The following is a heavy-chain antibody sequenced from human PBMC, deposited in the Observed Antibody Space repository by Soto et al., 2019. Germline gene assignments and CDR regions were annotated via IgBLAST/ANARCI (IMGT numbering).Heavy chain of an antibody. CDR1: GFTFSNAW. CDR2: IKSKTDGGTT. Sequence: EVQLVESGGGLVQPGGSLRLSCAASGFTFSNAWMSWVRQAPGKGLEWVGRIKSKTDGGTTDYAAPVKGRFTISRDDSKTTLYLQMNSLKTEDTAVYYWTTDYYTVTRFDYCGQGTLVTVSS. CDR3: TTDYYTVTRFDY. J-gene: IGHJ4*02. D-gene: IGHD4-17*01. V-gene: IGHV3-15*01.